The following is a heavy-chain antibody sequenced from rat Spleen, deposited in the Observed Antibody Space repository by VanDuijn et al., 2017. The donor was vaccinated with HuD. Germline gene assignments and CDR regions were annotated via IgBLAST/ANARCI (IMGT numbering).Heavy chain of an antibody. J-gene: IGHJ2*01. V-gene: IGHV5-7*01. CDR3: ARHSYGYSHFDY. CDR2: ISYDGSST. CDR1: GFTFSDYN. D-gene: IGHD1-9*01. Sequence: EVQLVESGGGLVQPGRSLKLSCAASGFTFSDYNMAWVRQAPKKGLEWVATISYDGSSTYYRDSVKGRFTISRDNAKSTLYLKMDSLRSEDTATYYCARHSYGYSHFDYGGQGVMVTVSS.